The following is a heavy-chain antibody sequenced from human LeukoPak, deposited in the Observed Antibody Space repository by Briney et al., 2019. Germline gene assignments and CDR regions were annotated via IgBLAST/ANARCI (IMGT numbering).Heavy chain of an antibody. CDR1: GESFSGYY. J-gene: IGHJ4*02. D-gene: IGHD6-19*01. V-gene: IGHV4-34*01. CDR2: INHSGST. Sequence: SETLSLTCAVYGESFSGYYWSWIRQPPGKGLEWIGEINHSGSTNYNPSLKSRVTISVDTSKNQFSLKLSSVTAADTAVYYCARAGQWLVRRIDYWGQGTLVTVSS. CDR3: ARAGQWLVRRIDY.